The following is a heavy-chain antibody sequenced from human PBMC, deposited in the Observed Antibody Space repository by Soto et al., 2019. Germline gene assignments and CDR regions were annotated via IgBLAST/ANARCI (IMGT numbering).Heavy chain of an antibody. Sequence: SETLSLTCTVSGDSISKSGHYWGWIRQPPGKALEWIGGIDYRGSTYYNPSLKSRVTISVDTSKNQFSLKLSSVTAADTAVYYCARLASYRFFDYWGQGTLVTVSS. V-gene: IGHV4-39*01. CDR1: GDSISKSGHY. CDR3: ARLASYRFFDY. D-gene: IGHD1-26*01. J-gene: IGHJ4*02. CDR2: IDYRGST.